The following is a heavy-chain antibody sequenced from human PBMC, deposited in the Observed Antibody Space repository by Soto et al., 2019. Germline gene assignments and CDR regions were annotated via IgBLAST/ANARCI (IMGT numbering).Heavy chain of an antibody. CDR1: GCTFSSYS. J-gene: IGHJ6*02. V-gene: IGHV3-21*01. Sequence: GGSLSLSWAASGCTFSSYSVNGVRPAPGKELERVSSISGSRSYIYYADSVKGRFTISRDNAKNSRYLQMNSLRAEDTAVYYCARDLLQQRGIQGYDYYGMDVWGQGTTV. CDR3: ARDLLQQRGIQGYDYYGMDV. D-gene: IGHD6-13*01. CDR2: ISGSRSYI.